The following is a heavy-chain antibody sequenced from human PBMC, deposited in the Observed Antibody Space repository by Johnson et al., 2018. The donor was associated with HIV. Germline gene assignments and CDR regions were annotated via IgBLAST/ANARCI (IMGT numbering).Heavy chain of an antibody. Sequence: VQLVESGGGVVQPGRSLTLSCAASGVTFSSYGMHWVRQAPGKGLEWVALISYDGSNKYYADSVKGRLTISRDNAKNSLYLQMNSLRAEDTAVYYCARHPRHVLTDDAFDIWGQGTMVTVSS. J-gene: IGHJ3*02. D-gene: IGHD3-16*01. CDR1: GVTFSSYG. CDR3: ARHPRHVLTDDAFDI. V-gene: IGHV3-30*03. CDR2: ISYDGSNK.